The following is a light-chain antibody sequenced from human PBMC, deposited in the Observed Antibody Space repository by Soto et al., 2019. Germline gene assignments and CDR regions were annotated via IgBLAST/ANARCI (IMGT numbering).Light chain of an antibody. V-gene: IGKV3-15*01. CDR1: QSVSSN. J-gene: IGKJ1*01. CDR3: QQYLKTPPT. Sequence: EIVMTQSPATLSVSPGERATLSCRASQSVSSNLAWYQQKPGQAPRLLIYGASTRATGIPARFSGSGSGTDFTLTISSLQAEDVAVYYCQQYLKTPPTFGQGTKVDI. CDR2: GAS.